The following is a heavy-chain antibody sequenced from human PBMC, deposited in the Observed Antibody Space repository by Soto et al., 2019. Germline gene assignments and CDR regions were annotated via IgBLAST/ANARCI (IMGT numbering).Heavy chain of an antibody. Sequence: QVQLVQSGAEVKKPGSSVRVSCKASGDTFTFYSINWVRQAPGLGLEWMGRINPILSMSNYAQRFQGRVTMTADKSTSTAYMELSSLRSEDTAMYYCASSYGSGYRAFDYWGQGALGTVSS. J-gene: IGHJ4*02. D-gene: IGHD3-10*01. V-gene: IGHV1-69*02. CDR2: INPILSMS. CDR3: ASSYGSGYRAFDY. CDR1: GDTFTFYS.